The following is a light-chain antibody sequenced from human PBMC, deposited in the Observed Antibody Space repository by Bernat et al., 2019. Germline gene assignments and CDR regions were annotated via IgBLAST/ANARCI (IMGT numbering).Light chain of an antibody. V-gene: IGLV2-14*03. Sequence: QSALTQPASVSGSPGQSITISCTGTSSDVGGYNYVSWYQQHPGRAPKLMIYDVRDRPSGISNRFSGSKSGNTASLTISGLLAEDEADYYGSSYTSSSPLVFGGGTRLTVL. J-gene: IGLJ3*02. CDR3: SSYTSSSPLV. CDR1: SSDVGGYNY. CDR2: DVR.